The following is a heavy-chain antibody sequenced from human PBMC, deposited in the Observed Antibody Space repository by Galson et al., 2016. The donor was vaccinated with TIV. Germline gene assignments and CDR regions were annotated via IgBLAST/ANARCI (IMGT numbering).Heavy chain of an antibody. J-gene: IGHJ4*02. Sequence: SLRLSCAGSGLTFNSRAMSWVRQAPGQGLEWVASISPTGSITYYAASVKGRFTISRDNSKNTLSLEMNSLRADDTAMYFCAKDRFYCSFSSCHGPFDDWGQGALVTVSS. CDR1: GLTFNSRA. CDR2: ISPTGSIT. V-gene: IGHV3-23*01. D-gene: IGHD2-15*01. CDR3: AKDRFYCSFSSCHGPFDD.